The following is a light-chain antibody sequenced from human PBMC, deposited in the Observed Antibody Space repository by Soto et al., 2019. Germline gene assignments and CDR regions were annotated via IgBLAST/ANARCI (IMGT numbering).Light chain of an antibody. Sequence: QAVVTQPASVSGSPGQSITMSCTGTSSDVGGYNYVSWYQQHPGKAPKLMIYGVANRPSGVSHRFSGSKSGNTASLAISGLQAEDEADYYCSSYSSTSSVVFGGGTKLTVL. V-gene: IGLV2-14*01. CDR2: GVA. J-gene: IGLJ2*01. CDR3: SSYSSTSSVV. CDR1: SSDVGGYNY.